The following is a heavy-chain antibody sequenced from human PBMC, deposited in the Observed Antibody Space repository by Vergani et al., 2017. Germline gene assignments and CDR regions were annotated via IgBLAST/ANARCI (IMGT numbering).Heavy chain of an antibody. D-gene: IGHD3-9*01. J-gene: IGHJ4*02. CDR2: INPSGGHT. V-gene: IGHV1-46*03. CDR1: GYTFSNYY. CDR3: ARGDYGILTGYGY. Sequence: QVQVVQSGAEVKKSGASVKVSCKTSGYTFSNYYMHWVRQAPGQGLEWMGIINPSGGHTNYAQKFQGRVTMTRDTFTSTVYMELSSLRSEDTAIYYCARGDYGILTGYGYWGQGTLVTVSA.